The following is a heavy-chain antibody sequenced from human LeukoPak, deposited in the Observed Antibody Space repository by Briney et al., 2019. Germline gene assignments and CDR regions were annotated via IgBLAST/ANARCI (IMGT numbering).Heavy chain of an antibody. D-gene: IGHD6-13*01. CDR2: IHHSGTT. J-gene: IGHJ4*02. CDR3: ARSVKGIAAEVDY. Sequence: SGTLSLTCAVSGVSISSSDWWTWVRQTPGTGLEWLGEIHHSGTTNYNPSLKSRVVISVDKSKNQFSLRLKSVTAADTAMYYCARSVKGIAAEVDYWGQGTLVAVSS. CDR1: GVSISSSDW. V-gene: IGHV4-4*02.